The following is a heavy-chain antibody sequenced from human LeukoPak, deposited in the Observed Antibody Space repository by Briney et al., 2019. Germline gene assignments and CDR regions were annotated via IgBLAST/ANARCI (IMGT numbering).Heavy chain of an antibody. Sequence: KAGGSLRLSCAASGFTFSDYYMSWIRQAPGKGLEWVSYISSSGSTIYYADSVKGRFTISRDNAKNSQYLQMNSLRAEDTAVYYCARADVVVPAAMLVYYYGMDVWGQGTTVTVSS. D-gene: IGHD2-2*01. CDR3: ARADVVVPAAMLVYYYGMDV. V-gene: IGHV3-11*01. CDR2: ISSSGSTI. CDR1: GFTFSDYY. J-gene: IGHJ6*02.